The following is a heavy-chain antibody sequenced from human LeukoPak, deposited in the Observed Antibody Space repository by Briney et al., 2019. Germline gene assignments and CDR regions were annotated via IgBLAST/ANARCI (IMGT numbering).Heavy chain of an antibody. V-gene: IGHV3-48*01. D-gene: IGHD3-16*01. CDR2: ISSSSSTI. Sequence: GGSLRLSCAASGFTFSSYSMNWVRQAPGKGLEWVSYISSSSSTIYYADSVKGRFTISRDNAKNSLYLQMNSLRAEDTAVYYCAGVTRGSDAFDIWGQGTMVTVSS. CDR1: GFTFSSYS. J-gene: IGHJ3*02. CDR3: AGVTRGSDAFDI.